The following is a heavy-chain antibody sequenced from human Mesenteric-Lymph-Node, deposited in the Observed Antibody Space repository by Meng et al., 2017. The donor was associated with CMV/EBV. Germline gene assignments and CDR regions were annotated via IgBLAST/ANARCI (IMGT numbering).Heavy chain of an antibody. CDR2: INHSGST. D-gene: IGHD6-13*01. Sequence: CAVYGGSFSDDYWNWLRQPPGKGLEWIGEINHSGSTYYNPSLKSRVTISVDTSKNHFSLRLNSVTAADTAVYYCGRGSTSRWYGLDYWGQGGLVTVSS. J-gene: IGHJ4*02. CDR1: GGSFSDDY. CDR3: GRGSTSRWYGLDY. V-gene: IGHV4-34*01.